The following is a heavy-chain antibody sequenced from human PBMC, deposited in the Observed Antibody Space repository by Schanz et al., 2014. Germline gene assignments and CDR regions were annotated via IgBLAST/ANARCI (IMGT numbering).Heavy chain of an antibody. V-gene: IGHV3-30*18. CDR1: GFSFSRYG. J-gene: IGHJ4*02. CDR2: ISSDETVT. CDR3: AKDRRDNYGSGTFYFEH. Sequence: QIQLVESGGGVVQPGTSLRLSCTISGFSFSRYGMHWVRQAPGKGLEWVAVISSDETVTYYVDSVKGRFTISRDNSKNTLYLQTSSLKTEDTAVYYCAKDRRDNYGSGTFYFEHWGQGTLVTVSS. D-gene: IGHD3-10*01.